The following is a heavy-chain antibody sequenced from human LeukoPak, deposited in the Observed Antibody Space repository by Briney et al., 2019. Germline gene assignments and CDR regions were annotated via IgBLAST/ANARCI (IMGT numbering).Heavy chain of an antibody. D-gene: IGHD3-22*01. V-gene: IGHV3-53*05. CDR1: GFTVSSNY. CDR3: AKVGDSSGYYYPPEDY. CDR2: IYSGGST. J-gene: IGHJ4*02. Sequence: GGSLRLSCAASGFTVSSNYMSWVRQAPGKGLEWVSVIYSGGSTYYADSVKGRFTISRDNSKNTLYLQMNSLRAEDTAVYYCAKVGDSSGYYYPPEDYWGQGTLVTVSS.